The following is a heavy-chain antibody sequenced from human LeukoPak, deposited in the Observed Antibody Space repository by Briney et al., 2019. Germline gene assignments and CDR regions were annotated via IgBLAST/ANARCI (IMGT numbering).Heavy chain of an antibody. D-gene: IGHD5-24*01. CDR1: GGSFSTHY. Sequence: SETLSLTCTVSGGSFSTHYWGWVRQPPGKGLEWIGYVYNSGGSTNYSPSVTSRVSISENTSKKEVSLKQTSVTAADAAVYYCAKVGRDGYSYGFVDFWGEGTLVIVAS. CDR3: AKVGRDGYSYGFVDF. CDR2: VYNSGGST. V-gene: IGHV4-59*11. J-gene: IGHJ4*02.